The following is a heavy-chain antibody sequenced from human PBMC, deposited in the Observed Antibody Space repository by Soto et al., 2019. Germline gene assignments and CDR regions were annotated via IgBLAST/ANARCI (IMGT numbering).Heavy chain of an antibody. CDR2: INPNSGGT. CDR3: SRGRRQAALLTVAH. Sequence: VASVKVSCKASGYTFTGYYMHWVRQAPGQGLEWMGWINPNSGGTNYAQKFQGWVTMTRDTSISTAYMELSRLRSDDTAVYYCSRGRRQAALLTVAHWGQGTLVIVSS. CDR1: GYTFTGYY. J-gene: IGHJ5*02. V-gene: IGHV1-2*04. D-gene: IGHD6-25*01.